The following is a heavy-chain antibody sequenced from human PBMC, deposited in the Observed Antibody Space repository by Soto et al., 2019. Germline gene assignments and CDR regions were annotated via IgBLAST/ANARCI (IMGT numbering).Heavy chain of an antibody. J-gene: IGHJ4*02. CDR2: ITSRNSYE. Sequence: EVQLVESGGDLVKPGGSLRLSCAASGFIFSSYSMNWVRQAPGKGLEWVSSITSRNSYEYYADSVKGRFTISRDNAENSLYKQMSSLRAEDTAVYFCAREKSEGLALDSWGKGAVVTVSS. CDR3: AREKSEGLALDS. CDR1: GFIFSSYS. V-gene: IGHV3-21*01. D-gene: IGHD6-19*01.